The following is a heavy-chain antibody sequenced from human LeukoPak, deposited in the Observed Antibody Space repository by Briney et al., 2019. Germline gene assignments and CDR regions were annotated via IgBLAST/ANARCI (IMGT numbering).Heavy chain of an antibody. CDR2: INPNTGGT. V-gene: IGHV1-2*02. J-gene: IGHJ5*02. D-gene: IGHD6-13*01. CDR1: GYAFTSYS. CDR3: VRVVRRAAAHAGNWFDP. Sequence: ASVKVSCKASGYAFTSYSISWVRQAPGQGLEWMGWINPNTGGTDYIQKFQGRVTMTRDTSISTAYMELNSLSSDDTAVYYCVRVVRRAAAHAGNWFDPWGQGTLVTVSS.